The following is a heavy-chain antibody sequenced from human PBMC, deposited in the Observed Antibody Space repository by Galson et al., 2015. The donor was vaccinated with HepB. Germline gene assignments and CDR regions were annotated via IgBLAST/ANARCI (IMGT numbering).Heavy chain of an antibody. J-gene: IGHJ4*02. CDR1: GGSFSGYY. Sequence: LSLTCAVYGGSFSGYYWSWIRQPPGRGLEWIGEINHSGSTNYNPSLKSRVTISVDTSKNQFSLKLSSVTAADTAVYYCARCDYDSSGYQDYWGQGTLVTVSS. D-gene: IGHD3-22*01. V-gene: IGHV4-34*01. CDR2: INHSGST. CDR3: ARCDYDSSGYQDY.